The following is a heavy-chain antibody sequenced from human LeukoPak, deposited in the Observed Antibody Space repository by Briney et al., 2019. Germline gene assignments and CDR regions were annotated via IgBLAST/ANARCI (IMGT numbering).Heavy chain of an antibody. CDR3: ATSGYDSSGYYHPY. J-gene: IGHJ4*02. V-gene: IGHV1-69*06. Sequence: SVKVSCKASGGTFSSYAISWVRQAPGQGLEWMGGIIPIFGTANYAQKFQGRVTITADKSTSTAYMELSSLRSEDTAVYYCATSGYDSSGYYHPYWGQGTLVTVSS. CDR2: IIPIFGTA. CDR1: GGTFSSYA. D-gene: IGHD3-22*01.